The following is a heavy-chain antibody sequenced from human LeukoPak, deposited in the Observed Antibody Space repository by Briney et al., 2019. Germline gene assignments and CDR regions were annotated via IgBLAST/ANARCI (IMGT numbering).Heavy chain of an antibody. CDR1: GFTFSSYA. Sequence: GGSLRLSCAASGFTFSSYAMHWVRQAPGKGLEWVAVISYDGSNKYYADSVKGRFTISRDNSKSTLYLQMNSLRAEDTAVYYCARDLGSGSYSIWFDPWGQGTLVTVSS. CDR3: ARDLGSGSYSIWFDP. D-gene: IGHD1-26*01. V-gene: IGHV3-30-3*01. CDR2: ISYDGSNK. J-gene: IGHJ5*02.